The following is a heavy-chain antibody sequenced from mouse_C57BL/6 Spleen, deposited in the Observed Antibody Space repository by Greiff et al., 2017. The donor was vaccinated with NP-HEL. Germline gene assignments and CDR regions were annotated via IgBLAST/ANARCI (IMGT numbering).Heavy chain of an antibody. J-gene: IGHJ4*01. CDR1: GFTFSDYY. CDR3: ARQRSNYVDYYAMDY. Sequence: EVKVVESGGGLVQPGGSLKLSCAASGFTFSDYYMYWVRQTPEKRLEWVAYISNGGGSTYYPDTVKGRFTISRDNAKNTLYLQMIRLKSEDTAMYYCARQRSNYVDYYAMDYWGQGTSVTVSS. D-gene: IGHD2-5*01. CDR2: ISNGGGST. V-gene: IGHV5-12*01.